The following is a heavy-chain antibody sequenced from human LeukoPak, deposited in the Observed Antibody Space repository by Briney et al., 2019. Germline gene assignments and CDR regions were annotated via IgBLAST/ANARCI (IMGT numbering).Heavy chain of an antibody. V-gene: IGHV4-39*01. CDR1: GGSISNSSSY. J-gene: IGHJ6*03. CDR3: ARHAAVGYYYYMDV. CDR2: IYYSGST. Sequence: PSETLSLTCIVSGGSISNSSSYWDWIRQPPGKGLEWIGTIYYSGSTYYNPSLKSRVTISVDTSKNQFSLKLSSVTAADTAVYYCARHAAVGYYYYMDVWGKGTTVTVSS. D-gene: IGHD1-26*01.